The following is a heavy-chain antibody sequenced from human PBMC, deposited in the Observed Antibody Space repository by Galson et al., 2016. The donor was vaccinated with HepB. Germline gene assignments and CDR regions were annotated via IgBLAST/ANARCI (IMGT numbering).Heavy chain of an antibody. D-gene: IGHD1-1*01. CDR1: GGNFNNYA. V-gene: IGHV1-69*06. CDR2: VIGMYGTS. J-gene: IGHJ4*02. Sequence: SVKVSCKASGGNFNNYAFSWVRQAPGQGPEWMGGVIGMYGTSVQAQNFQDRLTLNAVKSTTTAYMELTYLTSEDTAVYYCPRAQSNWNAHWGPGTLVTVSS. CDR3: PRAQSNWNAH.